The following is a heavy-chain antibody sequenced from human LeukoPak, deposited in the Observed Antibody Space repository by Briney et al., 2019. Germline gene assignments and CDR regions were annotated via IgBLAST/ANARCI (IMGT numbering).Heavy chain of an antibody. V-gene: IGHV3-7*01. CDR2: IRQDGNEK. D-gene: IGHD5-18*01. CDR1: GFTFSGYW. J-gene: IGHJ4*02. Sequence: GGSLRLSCAASGFTFSGYWMTWDRQAPGKGLEWVANIRQDGNEKYHVDSVKGRFTISRDNAKNSLFLQMNSLRAEDTAVYYCARAGYSYADYWGQGTLVTVSS. CDR3: ARAGYSYADY.